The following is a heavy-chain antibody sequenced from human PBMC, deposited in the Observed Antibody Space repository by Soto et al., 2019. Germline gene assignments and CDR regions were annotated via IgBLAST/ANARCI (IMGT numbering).Heavy chain of an antibody. D-gene: IGHD6-13*01. CDR3: AKCMGSSWIGVIDN. CDR2: ISRDGFDI. J-gene: IGHJ4*02. CDR1: GFTFSTYA. V-gene: IGHV3-23*01. Sequence: GGSLRLSCAASGFTFSTYAMSWVRQAPGKGLEWVSAISRDGFDIYYADSVKGRFTISRDNSKNRLFLQMNSLRAEDTAIYYCAKCMGSSWIGVIDNWGQGTLVTVSS.